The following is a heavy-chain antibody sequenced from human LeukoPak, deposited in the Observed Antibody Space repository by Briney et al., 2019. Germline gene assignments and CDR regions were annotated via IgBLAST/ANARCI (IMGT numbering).Heavy chain of an antibody. CDR2: ITGSGGST. Sequence: PGGSLRLSCAASGFTFSTYAMNWVRRAPGKGLEWVSIITGSGGSTFYADSVKGRFTISRDNSKNTLYLQMNSLRVEDTAVYYCAKGLEGTRFDPWGQGTLVTVSS. D-gene: IGHD3-10*01. J-gene: IGHJ5*02. CDR3: AKGLEGTRFDP. CDR1: GFTFSTYA. V-gene: IGHV3-23*01.